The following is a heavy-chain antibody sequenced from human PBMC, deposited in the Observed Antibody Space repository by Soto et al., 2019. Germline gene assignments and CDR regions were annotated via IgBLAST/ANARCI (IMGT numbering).Heavy chain of an antibody. CDR1: GFTFSGSA. J-gene: IGHJ4*02. CDR2: IRSKANSYAT. CDR3: TRHVTSGSPPFDY. V-gene: IGHV3-73*01. Sequence: GGSLRLSCAAPGFTFSGSAMHWVRQASGKGLEWVGRIRSKANSYATAYAASVKGRFTISRDDSKNTAYLQMNSLKTEDTAVYYCTRHVTSGSPPFDYWGQGTLVTVSS. D-gene: IGHD3-10*01.